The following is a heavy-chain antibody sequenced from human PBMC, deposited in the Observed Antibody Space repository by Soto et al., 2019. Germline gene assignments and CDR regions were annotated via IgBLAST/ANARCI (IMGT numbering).Heavy chain of an antibody. Sequence: GGSLRLSCAASGFTFSNAWMSWVRQAPGKGLEWVGRIKSKTDGGTTDYAAPVKGRFTISRDDSKNTLYLQMNSLKTEDTAVYYCTTDHGWRGYYYYGMDVWGQGTTVTVSS. D-gene: IGHD2-2*03. J-gene: IGHJ6*02. CDR3: TTDHGWRGYYYYGMDV. CDR2: IKSKTDGGTT. V-gene: IGHV3-15*01. CDR1: GFTFSNAW.